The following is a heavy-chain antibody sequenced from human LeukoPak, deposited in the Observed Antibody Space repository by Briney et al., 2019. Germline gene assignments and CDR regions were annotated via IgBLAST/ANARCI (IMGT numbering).Heavy chain of an antibody. D-gene: IGHD1-26*01. CDR2: IYYSGST. V-gene: IGHV4-39*07. CDR3: ARVSGSYIAY. Sequence: SETLSLTCTVSGGSISSSSYYWGWIRQPPGKGLEWIGSIYYSGSTYYNPSLKSRVTISVDTSKNQLSLKLSSVTAADTAVYYCARVSGSYIAYWGQGTLVTVSS. CDR1: GGSISSSSYY. J-gene: IGHJ4*02.